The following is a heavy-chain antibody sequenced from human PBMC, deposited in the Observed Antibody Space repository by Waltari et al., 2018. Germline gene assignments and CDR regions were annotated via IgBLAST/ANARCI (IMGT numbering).Heavy chain of an antibody. CDR1: GFTFSSYS. CDR2: ISSSSSTI. Sequence: EVQLVESGGGLVQPGGSLRLSCAASGFTFSSYSMNWVRQAPGEGVECVSYISSSSSTIYCADSVKGRFTISRDNAKNSLYLQMNSLRAEDTAVYYCARDLSGTRTIDYWGQGTLVTVSS. J-gene: IGHJ4*02. CDR3: ARDLSGTRTIDY. V-gene: IGHV3-48*04.